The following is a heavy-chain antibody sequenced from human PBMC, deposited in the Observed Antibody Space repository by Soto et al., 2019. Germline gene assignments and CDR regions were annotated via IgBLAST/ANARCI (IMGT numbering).Heavy chain of an antibody. D-gene: IGHD2-8*01. CDR1: GGSISSGDYF. CDR3: ASPTNYGVVA. CDR2: ITYSGSS. Sequence: LSLTCTVSGGSISSGDYFWSWLRQPPGKGLEWIGYITYSGSSYYNPSRKSRVTMSVDTSKNQFSLKLSSVTAADTAVYYCASPTNYGVVAWGQGTTVTVSS. J-gene: IGHJ6*02. V-gene: IGHV4-30-4*01.